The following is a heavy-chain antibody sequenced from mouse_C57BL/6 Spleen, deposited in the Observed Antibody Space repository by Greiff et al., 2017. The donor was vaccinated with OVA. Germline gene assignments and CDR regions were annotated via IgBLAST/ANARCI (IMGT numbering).Heavy chain of an antibody. D-gene: IGHD1-1*01. V-gene: IGHV5-16*01. Sequence: DVKLVESEGGLVPPGSSMKLSCTASGFTFSDYYMAWVRQVPETGLEWVANINYDGSSTYYLDSLQTRFIISRDNAKNILYLQMSSLKSEDTATYYCARDDGSSSWFAYWGQGTLVTVAA. CDR2: INYDGSST. CDR1: GFTFSDYY. CDR3: ARDDGSSSWFAY. J-gene: IGHJ3*01.